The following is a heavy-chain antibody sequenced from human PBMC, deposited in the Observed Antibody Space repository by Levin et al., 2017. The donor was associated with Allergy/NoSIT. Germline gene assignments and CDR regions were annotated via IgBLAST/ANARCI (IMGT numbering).Heavy chain of an antibody. Sequence: GGSLRLTCAVSGFTISEYAMAWVRQAPGKGLEWVSVITGGGFNTYYGDSVKGRFTVSRDDSKDTLYLELNSLRAEDTAVYYCAKKQGGTSGFSFDVWGQGTMVTVSS. CDR1: GFTISEYA. D-gene: IGHD1-1*01. CDR3: AKKQGGTSGFSFDV. CDR2: ITGGGFNT. V-gene: IGHV3-23*01. J-gene: IGHJ3*01.